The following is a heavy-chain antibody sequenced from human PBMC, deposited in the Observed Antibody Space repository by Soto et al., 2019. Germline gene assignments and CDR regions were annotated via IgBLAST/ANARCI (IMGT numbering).Heavy chain of an antibody. CDR2: TYYRSKWYN. D-gene: IGHD2-2*01. J-gene: IGHJ6*02. CDR1: GDSVSSNSAA. Sequence: SQTLSLTCAISGDSVSSNSAAWNWIRQSPSRGLEWLGRTYYRSKWYNDYAVSVKSRITINPDTSKNQFSLQLNSVTPEDTAVYYCARDHLRIVVVPAAISMGMDVWGQGTTVNVSS. V-gene: IGHV6-1*01. CDR3: ARDHLRIVVVPAAISMGMDV.